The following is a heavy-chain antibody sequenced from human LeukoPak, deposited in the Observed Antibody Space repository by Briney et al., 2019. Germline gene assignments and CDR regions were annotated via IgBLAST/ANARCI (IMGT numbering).Heavy chain of an antibody. CDR1: GFIFNTYE. J-gene: IGHJ6*02. CDR3: APLLVAPYDMGV. V-gene: IGHV3-48*03. D-gene: IGHD3-10*01. Sequence: GGSLRLSCAASGFIFNTYEMNWVRQAPGKGLEWVSYISKSGSTINYADSVKGRFTISRDNAKNSLYLQMNSLRADDTAVYYCAPLLVAPYDMGVWGQGTTVTVSS. CDR2: ISKSGSTI.